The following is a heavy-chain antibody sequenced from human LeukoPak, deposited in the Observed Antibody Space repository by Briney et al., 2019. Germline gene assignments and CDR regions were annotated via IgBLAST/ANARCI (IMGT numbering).Heavy chain of an antibody. CDR3: ATLGLVVPAATDAFDI. CDR1: GYTFTSYD. Sequence: VAGKVSYKASGYTFTSYDIKWGGQATGRGRGWVGWMNPNSGNKGYAQKFQGRVTMTRNTFISTAYMEPSSLRSEDTAVYYCATLGLVVPAATDAFDIWGQGTMVTVSS. CDR2: MNPNSGNK. V-gene: IGHV1-8*01. J-gene: IGHJ3*02. D-gene: IGHD2-2*01.